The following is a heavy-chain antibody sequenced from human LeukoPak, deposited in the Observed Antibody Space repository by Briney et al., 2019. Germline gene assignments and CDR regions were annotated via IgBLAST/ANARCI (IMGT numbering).Heavy chain of an antibody. CDR1: GFTFSSYW. CDR3: AKAYLGIRDY. Sequence: GGSLRLSCAASGFTFSSYWMSWVRQAPGKGLEWVSFSSDRGDTTEYADSVKGRFTISRDNSKNTLYLQMNGLRAEDTAIYYCAKAYLGIRDYWGQGTLVTVSS. CDR2: SSDRGDTT. J-gene: IGHJ4*02. D-gene: IGHD7-27*01. V-gene: IGHV3-23*01.